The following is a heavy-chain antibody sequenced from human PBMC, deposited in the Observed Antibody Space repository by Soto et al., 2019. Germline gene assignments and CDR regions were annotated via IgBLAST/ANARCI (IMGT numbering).Heavy chain of an antibody. J-gene: IGHJ3*02. Sequence: KTSETLSLTCAVSGYSISSGYYWGWIRQPPGKGLEWIGSIYHSGSTYYNPSLKSRVTISVDTSKNQFSLKLSSVTAADTAVYYCARGLYDSSGYYYIDAFDIWGQGTMVTVSS. D-gene: IGHD3-22*01. CDR1: GYSISSGYY. V-gene: IGHV4-38-2*01. CDR3: ARGLYDSSGYYYIDAFDI. CDR2: IYHSGST.